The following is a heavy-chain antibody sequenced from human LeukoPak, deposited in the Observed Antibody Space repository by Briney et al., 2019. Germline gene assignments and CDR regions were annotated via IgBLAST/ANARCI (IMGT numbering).Heavy chain of an antibody. CDR2: VSPSGDIT. CDR3: ARDIAAADDAFDI. J-gene: IGHJ3*02. Sequence: GGSLRLSCAASGFTFSTYGMNWVRQAPGKGLEWVSGVSPSGDITYYADSVKGRFTISRDNSKNTVYLQMNSLRAEDTAVYYCARDIAAADDAFDIWGQGTMVTVSS. CDR1: GFTFSTYG. V-gene: IGHV3-23*01. D-gene: IGHD6-13*01.